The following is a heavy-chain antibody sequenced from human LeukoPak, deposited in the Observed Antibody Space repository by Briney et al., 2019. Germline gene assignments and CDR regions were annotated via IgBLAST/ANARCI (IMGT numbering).Heavy chain of an antibody. CDR2: IYHSGST. D-gene: IGHD4-17*01. V-gene: IGHV4-59*01. J-gene: IGHJ4*02. CDR1: DGSISTYY. CDR3: ARGSPGDYGGYYFDY. Sequence: SETPSLTCTVSDGSISTYYWSWIRRPPGKGLEWIGYIYHSGSTNYSPSLKSRVTISLDTSKNHFSLNLSSMTAADTAVYYCARGSPGDYGGYYFDYWGQGTLVTVSS.